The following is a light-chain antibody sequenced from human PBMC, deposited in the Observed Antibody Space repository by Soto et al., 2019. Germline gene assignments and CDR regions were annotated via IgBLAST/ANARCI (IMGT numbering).Light chain of an antibody. CDR1: SSDIGSYNL. V-gene: IGLV2-23*01. CDR3: SSYAGRSTL. Sequence: QSVLTQPASVSGSPGQSITISCTGTSSDIGSYNLVSWYQQYPGKAPKLMIYEGSKRPSGISNRFSGSKSGNTASLTISGLQADDEADYYCSSYAGRSTLFGAGTKLTVL. CDR2: EGS. J-gene: IGLJ2*01.